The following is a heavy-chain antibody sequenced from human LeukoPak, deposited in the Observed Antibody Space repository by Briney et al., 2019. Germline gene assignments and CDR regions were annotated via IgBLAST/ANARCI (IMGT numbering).Heavy chain of an antibody. Sequence: PGGSLRLSCAASGFTFSSYSMNWVRQAPGKGLEWVSSISSSSSYIYYADSVKGRFTISRDNAKNTLYLQMNSLRAEDTAVYYCARDGDYYDSSGYLNAFDIWGQGTMVTVSS. J-gene: IGHJ3*02. D-gene: IGHD3-22*01. CDR2: ISSSSSYI. CDR1: GFTFSSYS. CDR3: ARDGDYYDSSGYLNAFDI. V-gene: IGHV3-21*01.